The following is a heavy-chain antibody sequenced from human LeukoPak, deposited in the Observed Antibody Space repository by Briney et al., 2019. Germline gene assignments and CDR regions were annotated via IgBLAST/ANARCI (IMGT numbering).Heavy chain of an antibody. D-gene: IGHD3-22*01. CDR3: AKQPHYYDSSGYYPS. CDR1: GFTFSSYA. Sequence: GGSLRLSCAASGFTFSSYAMSWVRQAPGKGLEWVSAISGSGGSTYYADSVKGRFSISRDNSKNTLYLQMNSLGAEDAAVYYCAKQPHYYDSSGYYPSWGQGTLVTVSS. V-gene: IGHV3-23*01. J-gene: IGHJ5*02. CDR2: ISGSGGST.